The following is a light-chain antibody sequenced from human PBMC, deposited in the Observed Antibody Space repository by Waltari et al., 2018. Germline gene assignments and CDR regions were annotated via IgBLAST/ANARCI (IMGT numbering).Light chain of an antibody. Sequence: QSALTQPPSTSGTPGQRVTISFSGSHSNTRVNTVTWYQVLPGTAPNLLIYGNHQRPSGVPDRFSASKSGSSASLAISGLQSEDEADYYCAAWDDRLFGPVFGTGTEVTVL. CDR2: GNH. CDR1: HSNTRVNT. CDR3: AAWDDRLFGPV. V-gene: IGLV1-44*01. J-gene: IGLJ1*01.